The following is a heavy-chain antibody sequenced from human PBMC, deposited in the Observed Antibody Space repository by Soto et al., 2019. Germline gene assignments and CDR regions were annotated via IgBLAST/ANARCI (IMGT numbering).Heavy chain of an antibody. CDR3: ARADYSSSWLLDY. CDR2: IIPILGIA. J-gene: IGHJ4*02. V-gene: IGHV1-69*02. D-gene: IGHD6-13*01. CDR1: GGTFSSYT. Sequence: GASVKVSCKASGGTFSSYTISWVRQAPGQGLEWMGRIIPILGIANYAQKFQGRVTITADKSTSTAYMELSSLRSEDTAVYYCARADYSSSWLLDYWGQGTLVTVSS.